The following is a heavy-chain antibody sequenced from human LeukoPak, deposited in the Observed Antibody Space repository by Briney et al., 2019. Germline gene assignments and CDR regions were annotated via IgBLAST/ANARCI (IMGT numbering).Heavy chain of an antibody. D-gene: IGHD2-2*02. CDR3: AGTDQLLYPYYFDY. CDR2: ISGSGGST. V-gene: IGHV3-23*01. Sequence: GGSLRLSCAASGFTFSSYAMSWVRQAPGKGLEWVSAISGSGGSTYYADSGKGRFTISRDNSKNTLYLQMNSLRAEDTAVYYCAGTDQLLYPYYFDYWGQGTLVTVSS. J-gene: IGHJ4*02. CDR1: GFTFSSYA.